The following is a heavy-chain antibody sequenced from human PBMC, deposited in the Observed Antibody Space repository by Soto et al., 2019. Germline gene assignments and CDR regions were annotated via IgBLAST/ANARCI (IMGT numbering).Heavy chain of an antibody. CDR3: ARAYYDSSGYYTEYGMDV. V-gene: IGHV4-30-2*01. CDR2: IYHSGST. CDR1: GGSISSGGYS. D-gene: IGHD3-22*01. J-gene: IGHJ6*02. Sequence: PSETLSLTCAVSGGSISSGGYSWSWIRQPPGKGLEWIGYIYHSGSTYYNPSLKSRVTISVDRSKNQFSLKLSSVTAADTAVYYCARAYYDSSGYYTEYGMDVWGQGTTVTVSS.